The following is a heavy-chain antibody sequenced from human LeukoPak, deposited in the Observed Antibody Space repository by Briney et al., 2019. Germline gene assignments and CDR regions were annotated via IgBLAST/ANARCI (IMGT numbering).Heavy chain of an antibody. Sequence: GGSLRLSCAASGFNFSSYSMNWVRQAPGKGLEWVSYISSSSSTIYYADSVKGRFTISRDNAKNSLYLQMNSLRDEDTAVYYCAREVDYDSSGYYTPDFDYWGQGTLVTVSS. CDR2: ISSSSSTI. CDR3: AREVDYDSSGYYTPDFDY. J-gene: IGHJ4*02. V-gene: IGHV3-48*02. CDR1: GFNFSSYS. D-gene: IGHD3-22*01.